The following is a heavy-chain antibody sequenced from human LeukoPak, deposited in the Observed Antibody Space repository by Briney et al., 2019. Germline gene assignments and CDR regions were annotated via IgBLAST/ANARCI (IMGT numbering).Heavy chain of an antibody. CDR3: ARGAGPFDY. Sequence: TLSLTCNVSRGSISSGGHYWSWIRQRPGKGLEWMGYTYFTGSTYYNPSLQSRLIISADTSMTQFSLRLRSVTAADTAVYYCARGAGPFDYWGQGTLVTVSS. J-gene: IGHJ4*02. V-gene: IGHV4-31*03. CDR1: RGSISSGGHY. CDR2: TYFTGST.